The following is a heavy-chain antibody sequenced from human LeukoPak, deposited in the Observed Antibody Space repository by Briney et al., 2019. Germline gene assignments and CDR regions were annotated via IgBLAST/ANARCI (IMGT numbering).Heavy chain of an antibody. D-gene: IGHD6-6*01. CDR2: IRYDRSNK. Sequence: GGSLRLACAASGFSFSDFGMHWVRQAPGKGLEWVAFIRYDRSNKYYADSVKGRFTISRDNSKNTLYLQMNSLRAEDTAVYYCAKNRIAARPDSFDYWGQGTLVTVSS. V-gene: IGHV3-30*02. CDR1: GFSFSDFG. J-gene: IGHJ4*02. CDR3: AKNRIAARPDSFDY.